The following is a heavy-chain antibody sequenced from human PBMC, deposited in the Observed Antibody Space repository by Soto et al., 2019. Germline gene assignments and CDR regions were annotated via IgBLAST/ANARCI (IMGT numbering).Heavy chain of an antibody. CDR3: ARVFGVGATTGYYYGMDV. Sequence: GASVKVSCKASGGTFSSYAISWVRQAPGQGLEWMGGIIPIFGTANYAQKFQGRVTITADESTSTAYMELSSLRSEDTAVYYCARVFGVGATTGYYYGMDVWGQGTTVTVSS. J-gene: IGHJ6*02. V-gene: IGHV1-69*13. CDR1: GGTFSSYA. D-gene: IGHD1-26*01. CDR2: IIPIFGTA.